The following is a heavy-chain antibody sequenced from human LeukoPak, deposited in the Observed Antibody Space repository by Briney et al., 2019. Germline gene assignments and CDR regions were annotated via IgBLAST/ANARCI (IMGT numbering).Heavy chain of an antibody. J-gene: IGHJ4*02. Sequence: ASVKVSCKASGYTFTGYYMHWVRQAPGQGLEWMGWINPNSGGTNYAQKFQGRVTMTRDTSISTAYMELSRLRSDDTAVYYCAKDYYDSSAAYFDYWGQGTLVTVSS. CDR3: AKDYYDSSAAYFDY. V-gene: IGHV1-2*02. CDR1: GYTFTGYY. D-gene: IGHD3-22*01. CDR2: INPNSGGT.